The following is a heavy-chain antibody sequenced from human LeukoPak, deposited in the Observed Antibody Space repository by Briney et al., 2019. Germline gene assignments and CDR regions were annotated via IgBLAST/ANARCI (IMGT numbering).Heavy chain of an antibody. Sequence: ASVKVSCKASGYTFTSYGISWVRQAPGQGLEWMGWISAYNGNTNYAQKLQGRVTMTTDTSTSTAYMELRSLRSDDTAVYYCARDPYYDILTGYQYYFDYWGQGTLVTVSS. V-gene: IGHV1-18*01. J-gene: IGHJ4*02. D-gene: IGHD3-9*01. CDR3: ARDPYYDILTGYQYYFDY. CDR1: GYTFTSYG. CDR2: ISAYNGNT.